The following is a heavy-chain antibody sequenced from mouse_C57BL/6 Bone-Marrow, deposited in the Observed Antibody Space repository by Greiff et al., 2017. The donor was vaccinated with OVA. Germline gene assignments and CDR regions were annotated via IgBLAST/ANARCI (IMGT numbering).Heavy chain of an antibody. D-gene: IGHD4-1*01. Sequence: QVQLKESGPELVKPGASVKISCKASGYSFTSYYIHWVKQRPGQGLEWIGWIYPGSGNTKYNEKFKGKATLTADTSSSTAYMQLSSLTSEDSAVYYCAREELVPFDYWGQGTTLTVSS. J-gene: IGHJ2*01. CDR1: GYSFTSYY. CDR3: AREELVPFDY. CDR2: IYPGSGNT. V-gene: IGHV1-66*01.